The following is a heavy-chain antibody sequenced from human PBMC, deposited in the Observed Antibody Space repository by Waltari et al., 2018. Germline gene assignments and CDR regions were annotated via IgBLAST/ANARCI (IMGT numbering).Heavy chain of an antibody. CDR1: GASITRSYW. V-gene: IGHV4-4*02. D-gene: IGHD2-15*01. CDR2: VHGSGRT. CDR3: ARDRGRGLYLDS. Sequence: QESGPGLVKPSGTLSLTCAVSGASITRSYWWSWVRQSPGKGLEWIGQVHGSGRTNYNPSFASRVIMSLDTSTNQFSLKVTSATAADTAAYYCARDRGRGLYLDSWGQGTLVTVSP. J-gene: IGHJ4*02.